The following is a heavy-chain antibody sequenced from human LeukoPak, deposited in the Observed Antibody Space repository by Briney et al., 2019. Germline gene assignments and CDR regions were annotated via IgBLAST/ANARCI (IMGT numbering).Heavy chain of an antibody. V-gene: IGHV3-48*03. CDR3: ARAGRRFGELKLKRWFDP. D-gene: IGHD3-10*01. CDR1: GFTFSSYE. Sequence: GGSLRLSCAASGFTFSSYEMNWVRQAPGKGLEWVSYIGSSGSTIYYADSVKGRFTISRDNAKNSLYLQMNSLRAEDTAVYYCARAGRRFGELKLKRWFDPWGQGTLVTVSS. CDR2: IGSSGSTI. J-gene: IGHJ5*02.